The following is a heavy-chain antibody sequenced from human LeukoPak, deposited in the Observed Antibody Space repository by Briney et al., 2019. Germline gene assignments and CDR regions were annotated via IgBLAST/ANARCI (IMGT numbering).Heavy chain of an antibody. Sequence: SETLSLTCTVSGGSISSYYWSWIRQPAGKGLEWIGEINHSGSINYNPSLKSRVTISVDTSKNQFSLRLSSVTAADTAVYYCARRSYNSPFRYWGQGTLVTVSS. V-gene: IGHV4-34*01. CDR2: INHSGSI. J-gene: IGHJ4*02. CDR3: ARRSYNSPFRY. CDR1: GGSISSYY. D-gene: IGHD5-24*01.